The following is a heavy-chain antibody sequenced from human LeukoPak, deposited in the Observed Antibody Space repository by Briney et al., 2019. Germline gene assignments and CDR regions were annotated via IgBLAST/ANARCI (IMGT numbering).Heavy chain of an antibody. CDR3: ARQRIAVTVGGDFDY. D-gene: IGHD6-19*01. CDR1: GFTFSDYE. Sequence: GGSLRLSCAVSGFTFSDYEMNWVRQAPGKGLEWVAYIINSGSIIYYGDSVKGRFTISRDNAKNSLHLQMNSLRAEDTAVYYCARQRIAVTVGGDFDYWGQGTLVTVSS. V-gene: IGHV3-48*03. CDR2: IINSGSII. J-gene: IGHJ4*02.